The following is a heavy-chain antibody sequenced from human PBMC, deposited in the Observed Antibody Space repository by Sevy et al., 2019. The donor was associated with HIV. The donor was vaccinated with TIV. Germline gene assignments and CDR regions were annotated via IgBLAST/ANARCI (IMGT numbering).Heavy chain of an antibody. Sequence: GGSLRLSCAASGFTFSKYSMSWVRQPPGKGLEWVSTLSFGCGEINYAVSVKGRFTISRDNSKSSVYLQMNNLRPEDTAVYYCAGEGCTKPHDYWGQGTLVTVSS. CDR3: AGEGCTKPHDY. D-gene: IGHD2-8*01. V-gene: IGHV3-23*01. CDR2: LSFGCGEI. CDR1: GFTFSKYS. J-gene: IGHJ4*02.